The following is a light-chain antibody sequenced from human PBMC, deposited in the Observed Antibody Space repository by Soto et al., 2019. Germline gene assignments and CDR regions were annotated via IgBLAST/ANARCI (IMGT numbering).Light chain of an antibody. CDR3: SSYAGSNNPWV. CDR1: SSDVGGYNL. CDR2: EVS. Sequence: QAVVTQPPSASGSPGQSVTISCTGTSSDVGGYNLVSWYQQHPGKAPKLMIHEVSKRPSGVPDRFSGSKSGNTASLTVSGLQAEDEADYYCSSYAGSNNPWVFGGGTKLTVL. V-gene: IGLV2-8*01. J-gene: IGLJ3*02.